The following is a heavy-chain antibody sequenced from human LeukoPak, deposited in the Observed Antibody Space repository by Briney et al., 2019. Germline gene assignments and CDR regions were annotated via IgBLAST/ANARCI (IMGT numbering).Heavy chain of an antibody. Sequence: ASVKVSCKVSGGTFSSYAISWVRQAPGQELEWMGRIIPIFGIANYAQKFQGRVTITADKSTSTAYMELSSLRSEDTAVYYCAGYCSSTSCQFDYWGQGTLVTVSS. CDR1: GGTFSSYA. J-gene: IGHJ4*02. CDR2: IIPIFGIA. CDR3: AGYCSSTSCQFDY. V-gene: IGHV1-69*04. D-gene: IGHD2-2*01.